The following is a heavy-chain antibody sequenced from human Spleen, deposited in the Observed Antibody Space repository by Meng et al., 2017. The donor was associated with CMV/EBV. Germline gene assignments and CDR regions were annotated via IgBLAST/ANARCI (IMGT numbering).Heavy chain of an antibody. CDR3: ARGEKPLSARYGDYDY. D-gene: IGHD4-17*01. Sequence: ASVKVSCKASGYNFRSYGFSWVRQAPGQGLEWMGWISPHSGNTNYAQKFQGRVTMTTDTSTSTAYMDLRGLRSDDTAVYYCARGEKPLSARYGDYDYWGQGTLVTVSS. V-gene: IGHV1-18*01. CDR1: GYNFRSYG. J-gene: IGHJ4*02. CDR2: ISPHSGNT.